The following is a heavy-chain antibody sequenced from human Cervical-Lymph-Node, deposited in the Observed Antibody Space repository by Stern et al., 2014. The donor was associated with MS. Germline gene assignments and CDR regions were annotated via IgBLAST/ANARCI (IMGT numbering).Heavy chain of an antibody. CDR1: GYTFTSYD. CDR2: INPRGGST. Sequence: VQLVESGAEVKKPGASVKVSCKASGYTFTSYDMHWVRQAPGQGLEWMGIINPRGGSTSYAQKCQGRVTMTRDTSTSTVYMELSSLRSEDTSVYYCARTLYGDNDYWGQGTLVTVSS. V-gene: IGHV1-46*01. D-gene: IGHD4-17*01. J-gene: IGHJ4*02. CDR3: ARTLYGDNDY.